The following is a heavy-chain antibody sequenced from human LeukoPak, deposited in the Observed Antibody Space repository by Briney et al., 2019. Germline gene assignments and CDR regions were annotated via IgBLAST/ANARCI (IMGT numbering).Heavy chain of an antibody. CDR1: GFTFSDYC. CDR2: IKQDGSEK. J-gene: IGHJ5*02. Sequence: PGGSLRLSCAASGFTFSDYCMSWVRQAPGKGLEWVANIKQDGSEKYYVDSVKGRFTISRDNAKNSLYLRMNSVRAEDTAVYYCARDTPETATNRLGWFDPWGQGILVTVSS. V-gene: IGHV3-7*01. CDR3: ARDTPETATNRLGWFDP. D-gene: IGHD5-24*01.